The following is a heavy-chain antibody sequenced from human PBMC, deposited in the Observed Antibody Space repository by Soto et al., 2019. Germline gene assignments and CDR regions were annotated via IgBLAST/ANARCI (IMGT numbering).Heavy chain of an antibody. J-gene: IGHJ5*02. Sequence: QDQLVQSGTEVKTPGASVKVSCKASGYTFTNYDISWVRQAPGQGLEWMGWISVKSGNTNYEQKLQGRVTMTRDTSTSTAYMDLRSLRSDDTAVYYCARVPNERGGWFDPWGQGTLVTVSS. V-gene: IGHV1-18*01. CDR1: GYTFTNYD. CDR2: ISVKSGNT. CDR3: ARVPNERGGWFDP. D-gene: IGHD2-8*01.